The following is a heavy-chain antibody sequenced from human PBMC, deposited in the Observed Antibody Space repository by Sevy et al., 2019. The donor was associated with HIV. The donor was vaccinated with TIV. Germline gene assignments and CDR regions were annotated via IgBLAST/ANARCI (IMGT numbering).Heavy chain of an antibody. J-gene: IGHJ6*02. D-gene: IGHD3-22*01. CDR1: GFTFSSYE. CDR3: ARTTMIGYYYYGMDV. V-gene: IGHV3-48*03. CDR2: ISSSGSTI. Sequence: GGSLRLSCAASGFTFSSYEMNWVRQAPGKGLEWVSYISSSGSTIYYADSVKGRFTISRDNAKNSLYLQMNSLRAEDTAFYYCARTTMIGYYYYGMDVWGQGTTVTVSS.